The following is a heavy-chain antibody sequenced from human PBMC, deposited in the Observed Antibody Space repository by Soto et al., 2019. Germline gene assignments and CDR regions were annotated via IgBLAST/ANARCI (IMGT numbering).Heavy chain of an antibody. D-gene: IGHD6-13*01. CDR1: GYTFTHYY. CDR3: ARDLAAGDQ. Sequence: QVQLVQSGAEVKKPGASVKLSCRTSGYTFTHYYIHWVRQAPGQGLEWLGIINPASGSTNYAQDFQGRVTLTMDTSTTTVYMDLSGLRAEDTAIFYCARDLAAGDQWGQGKLVTVSS. J-gene: IGHJ4*02. V-gene: IGHV1-46*01. CDR2: INPASGST.